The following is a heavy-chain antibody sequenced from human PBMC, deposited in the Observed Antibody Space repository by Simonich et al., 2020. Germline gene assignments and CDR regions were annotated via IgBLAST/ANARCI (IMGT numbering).Heavy chain of an antibody. V-gene: IGHV1-2*02. Sequence: QVQLVQSGAEVKKPGASVKVSCKASGYTFTGYYMHWVRQAPGQGLEWVGWIKPNSGGTYYAQKFQGRVTMTRDTSISTAYMELSRLRSDDTAVYYCARNGLVGILKAFDIWGQGTMVTVSS. CDR1: GYTFTGYY. CDR3: ARNGLVGILKAFDI. D-gene: IGHD2-21*01. CDR2: IKPNSGGT. J-gene: IGHJ3*02.